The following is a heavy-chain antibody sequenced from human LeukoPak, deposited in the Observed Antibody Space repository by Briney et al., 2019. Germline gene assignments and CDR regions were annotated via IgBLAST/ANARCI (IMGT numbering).Heavy chain of an antibody. J-gene: IGHJ4*02. CDR2: ISYDGSNK. CDR1: GLTFSSYG. D-gene: IGHD5-18*01. V-gene: IGHV3-30*03. Sequence: GGSLRLSCAASGLTFSSYGMHWVRQAPGKRLEWAAVISYDGSNKDYADSVKGRFTISRDNAKNSLYLQMNSLRAEDTAVYYCATLRRGYSYVFDYWGQGTLVTVSS. CDR3: ATLRRGYSYVFDY.